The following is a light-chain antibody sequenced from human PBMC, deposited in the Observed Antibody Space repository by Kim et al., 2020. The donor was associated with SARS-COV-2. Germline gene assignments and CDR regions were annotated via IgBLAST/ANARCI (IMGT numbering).Light chain of an antibody. CDR1: QSVTSDY. CDR2: GAS. J-gene: IGKJ2*01. CDR3: QQYGSSPYT. V-gene: IGKV3-20*01. Sequence: LSPGERATLSCRASQSVTSDYLAWHQQKPGQAPRLLIYGASSRATGIPDRFSGSGSGTDFSLTISTLESEDFAVYYCQQYGSSPYTFGQGTKVEI.